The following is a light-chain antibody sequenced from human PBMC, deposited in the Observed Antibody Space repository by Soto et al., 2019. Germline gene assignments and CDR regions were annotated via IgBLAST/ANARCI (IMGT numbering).Light chain of an antibody. V-gene: IGKV3D-15*01. J-gene: IGKJ4*01. CDR3: QQYNDWPLT. CDR1: QSVSSN. CDR2: AIS. Sequence: EIVMTQSPATLSVSPGARATLSCRASQSVSSNLAWYQQKPGQAPSLLIYAISARATGIPTRFSGSGSGTEFTLTISSLQSEDFAVYYCQQYNDWPLTFGGGTKVEIK.